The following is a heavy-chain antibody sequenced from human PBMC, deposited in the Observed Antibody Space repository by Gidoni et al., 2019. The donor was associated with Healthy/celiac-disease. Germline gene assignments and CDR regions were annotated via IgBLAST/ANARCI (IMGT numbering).Heavy chain of an antibody. Sequence: EVQLVESGGGLVQPGGSLRLSCSASGFTFSSYAMHWVRQAPGKGLEFVSAISNNGGSTYYADSLKGRFIISRDNSKNTLYLQMSSLRTEDTAVYYCVKGLQSGYTYGFGYWGQGTLVTVSS. J-gene: IGHJ4*02. CDR3: VKGLQSGYTYGFGY. D-gene: IGHD5-18*01. CDR1: GFTFSSYA. V-gene: IGHV3-64D*09. CDR2: ISNNGGST.